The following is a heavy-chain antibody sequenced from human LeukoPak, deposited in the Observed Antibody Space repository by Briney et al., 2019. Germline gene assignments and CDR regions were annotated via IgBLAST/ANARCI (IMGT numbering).Heavy chain of an antibody. J-gene: IGHJ6*03. Sequence: SETLSLTCTVSGGSISSSSYYWGWIRQPPGKGLEWIGSIYYSGSTYYNPSLKSRVTISVDTSKNQFSLKLSSVTAADTAVYYCANDGGEYYDILTGYYPRLYYMDVWGKGTTVTISS. CDR1: GGSISSSSYY. CDR2: IYYSGST. CDR3: ANDGGEYYDILTGYYPRLYYMDV. V-gene: IGHV4-39*07. D-gene: IGHD3-9*01.